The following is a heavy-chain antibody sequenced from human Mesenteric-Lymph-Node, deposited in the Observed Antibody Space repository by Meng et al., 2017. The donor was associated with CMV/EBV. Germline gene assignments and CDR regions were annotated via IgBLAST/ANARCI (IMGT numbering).Heavy chain of an antibody. CDR3: ATSYNTIFGVVTLARYYYYGMDV. V-gene: IGHV3-7*01. J-gene: IGHJ6*02. CDR2: IKQDGSEK. CDR1: GFTFSSYW. D-gene: IGHD3-3*01. Sequence: GESLKISCAASGFTFSSYWMSWVRQAPGKGLEWVANIKQDGSEKYYVDSVKGRFTISRDNAKNSLYLRMNSLRAEDTAVYYCATSYNTIFGVVTLARYYYYGMDVWGQGTTVTVSS.